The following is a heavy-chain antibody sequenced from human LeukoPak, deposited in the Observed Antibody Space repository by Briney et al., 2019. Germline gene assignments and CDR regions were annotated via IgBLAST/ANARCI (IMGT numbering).Heavy chain of an antibody. CDR2: INPNSGGT. CDR3: ARVAVRRIAVAGTGVDY. J-gene: IGHJ4*02. D-gene: IGHD6-19*01. CDR1: GYTFTGYY. Sequence: GASVKVSCKASGYTFTGYYMHWVRQAPGRGLEWMGWINPNSGGTNYAQKFQGRVTMTRDTSISTAYMELSRLRSDDTAVYYCARVAVRRIAVAGTGVDYWGQGTLVTVSS. V-gene: IGHV1-2*02.